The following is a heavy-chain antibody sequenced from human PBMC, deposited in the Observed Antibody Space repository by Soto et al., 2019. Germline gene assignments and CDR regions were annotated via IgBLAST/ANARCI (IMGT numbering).Heavy chain of an antibody. Sequence: PSETLSLTCTVSGGSISSYYWSWIRQPPGKGLEWIGYIYYSGSTNYNPSLKSRVTISVDTSKNQFSLKLSSVTAADTAVYYCARVTMVRGVIITTYYFDYWGQGTLVTVSS. D-gene: IGHD3-10*01. J-gene: IGHJ4*02. V-gene: IGHV4-59*01. CDR3: ARVTMVRGVIITTYYFDY. CDR1: GGSISSYY. CDR2: IYYSGST.